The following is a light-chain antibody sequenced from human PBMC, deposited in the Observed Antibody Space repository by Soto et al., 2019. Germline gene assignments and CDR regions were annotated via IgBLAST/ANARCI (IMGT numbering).Light chain of an antibody. CDR2: DAS. CDR3: QQCADSPLT. CDR1: QSVSNNY. Sequence: EIVLTQSPGTLSLSPGERATLSCRASQSVSNNYVAWYQQKPGQPPRLLIHDASNRATGIPDRFSGSGSGTEFTLSISRLEPEDFAVYYCQQCADSPLTFGQGTKVDI. J-gene: IGKJ1*01. V-gene: IGKV3-20*01.